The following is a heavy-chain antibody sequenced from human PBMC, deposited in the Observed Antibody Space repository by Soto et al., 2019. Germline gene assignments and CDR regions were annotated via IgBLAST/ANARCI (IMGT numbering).Heavy chain of an antibody. V-gene: IGHV3-21*03. CDR1: GFIFSSDS. CDR2: IDPSSNYI. D-gene: IGHD3-10*01. J-gene: IGHJ4*02. CDR3: AKGGVSSGYTY. Sequence: GGSLRLSCAASGFIFSSDSMAWVRQAPGKGLEWVSAIDPSSNYIYYAASVKGRFTISRDNARNSLYLQMSSLRADDTSVYYCAKGGVSSGYTYWGQGALVTVS.